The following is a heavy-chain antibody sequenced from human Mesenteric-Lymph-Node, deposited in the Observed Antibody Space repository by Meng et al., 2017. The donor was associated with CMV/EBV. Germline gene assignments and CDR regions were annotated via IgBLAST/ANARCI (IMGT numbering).Heavy chain of an antibody. J-gene: IGHJ6*02. CDR3: ARARIERWLQGYYYYGLDV. V-gene: IGHV4-39*01. D-gene: IGHD5-24*01. Sequence: SETLSLTCTVSGGSISSSSYYWGWIRQPPGKGLEWIGSIYYSGSTYYNPSLKSRVTISVDTSKNQFSLKLSSVTAADTAVYYCARARIERWLQGYYYYGLDVWGQGTTVTVSS. CDR1: GGSISSSSYY. CDR2: IYYSGST.